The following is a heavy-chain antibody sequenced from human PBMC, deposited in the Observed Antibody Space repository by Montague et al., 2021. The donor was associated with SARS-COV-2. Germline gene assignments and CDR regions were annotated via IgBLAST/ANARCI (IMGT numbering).Heavy chain of an antibody. V-gene: IGHV2-5*01. CDR3: AHKARATMASVPPFDP. CDR1: GFSRTTSPVG. J-gene: IGHJ5*02. Sequence: PALVKPTQTLTLTCTFTGFSRTTSPVGVAWIRQPPGKALEWLALIYWNDDKYYSPSLKNRVTITKDTSKNQVILTMNNMDPVDTATYYCAHKARATMASVPPFDPWGQGTLVTVSS. D-gene: IGHD5-12*01. CDR2: IYWNDDK.